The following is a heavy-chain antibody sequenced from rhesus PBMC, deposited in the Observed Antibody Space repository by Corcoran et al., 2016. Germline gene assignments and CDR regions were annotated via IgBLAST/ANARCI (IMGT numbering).Heavy chain of an antibody. Sequence: QVQLQESGPGLVKPSETLSLTCAVSGYSISSGYGWGWIRQPPGKGLEWIVQIYGGSGSTYYNPSLKSRVTVSIDTSKNQFSLKLSAVTAADTAVYYCARDLSGSYPYFDYWGQGVLVTVSS. CDR3: ARDLSGSYPYFDY. D-gene: IGHD1-44*02. V-gene: IGHV4-127*01. CDR1: GYSISSGYG. J-gene: IGHJ4*01. CDR2: IYGGSGST.